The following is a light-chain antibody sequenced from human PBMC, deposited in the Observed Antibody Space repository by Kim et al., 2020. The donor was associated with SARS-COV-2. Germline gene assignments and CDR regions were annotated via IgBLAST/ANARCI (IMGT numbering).Light chain of an antibody. CDR2: GAA. J-gene: IGKJ5*01. CDR3: QQYHNWPPIT. CDR1: QQVNGD. V-gene: IGKV3-15*01. Sequence: PPCPARQQVNGDLAWYQQKPGQAPSRLIYGAATRATGVPTRFSGSWSGTDFNLTNSSLQSAAFAVYYCQQYHNWPPITFGQGTRLEIK.